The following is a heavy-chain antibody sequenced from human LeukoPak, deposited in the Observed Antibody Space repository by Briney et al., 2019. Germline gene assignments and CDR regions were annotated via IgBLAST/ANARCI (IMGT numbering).Heavy chain of an antibody. Sequence: GGSLRLSCAASGFTFSSYWMSWVRQAPGKGLEWVANIKQDGSEKYYVDSVKGRFTISRDNAKNSLYLQMNSLRAEDTALYYCAKDSTYYYFDYWGQGTLVTVSS. V-gene: IGHV3-7*03. CDR2: IKQDGSEK. D-gene: IGHD1-26*01. CDR1: GFTFSSYW. CDR3: AKDSTYYYFDY. J-gene: IGHJ4*02.